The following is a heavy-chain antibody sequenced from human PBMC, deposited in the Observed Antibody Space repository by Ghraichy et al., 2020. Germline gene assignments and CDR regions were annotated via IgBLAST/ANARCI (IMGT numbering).Heavy chain of an antibody. CDR3: AKDSPDCSSDGCVLGWLDP. Sequence: GESLNISCAASGFSFRTYTMNWVRQAPGKGLEWVASISSTGTFIYYAESVKGRFTISRDNARDSLFLQMDSLRVDDTAVYYCAKDSPDCSSDGCVLGWLDPCGQGTVVTVS. D-gene: IGHD6-13*01. J-gene: IGHJ5*02. V-gene: IGHV3-21*01. CDR1: GFSFRTYT. CDR2: ISSTGTFI.